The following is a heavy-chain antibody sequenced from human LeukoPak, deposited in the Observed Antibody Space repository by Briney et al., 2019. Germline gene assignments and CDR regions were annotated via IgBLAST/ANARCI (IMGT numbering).Heavy chain of an antibody. CDR3: ARGGYSYFYRYYMDV. CDR1: GFTFSNYA. J-gene: IGHJ6*03. V-gene: IGHV3-30*04. Sequence: PGGSLRLSCAASGFTFSNYAMHWVRQAPGKGLEWVTVISYDGGDKYYADSVKGRFTISRDNSKNTLYLQMSSLRAADTAVYYCARGGYSYFYRYYMDVWGKGTTVTVSS. CDR2: ISYDGGDK. D-gene: IGHD5-24*01.